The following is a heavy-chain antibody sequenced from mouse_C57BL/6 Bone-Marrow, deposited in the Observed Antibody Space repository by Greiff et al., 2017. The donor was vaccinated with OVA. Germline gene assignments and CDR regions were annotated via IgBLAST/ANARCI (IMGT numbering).Heavy chain of an antibody. V-gene: IGHV1-15*01. Sequence: QVHVKQSGAELVRPGASVTLSCKASGYTFTDYEMHWVKQTPVHGLEWIGAIDPETGGTAYNQKFKGKAILTADKSSSTAYMELRSLTSEDSAVYYCTKVYYYGSSPMDYWGQGTSVTVSS. CDR2: IDPETGGT. D-gene: IGHD1-1*01. CDR3: TKVYYYGSSPMDY. CDR1: GYTFTDYE. J-gene: IGHJ4*01.